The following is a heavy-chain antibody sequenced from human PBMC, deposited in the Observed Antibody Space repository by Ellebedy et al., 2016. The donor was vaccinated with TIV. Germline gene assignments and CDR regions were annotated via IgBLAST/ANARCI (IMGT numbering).Heavy chain of an antibody. Sequence: AASVKVSCKASGYTFTSHYIHWMRQAPGHGLEWMGIINPAGGTQYYAQNFQGRVTMTRATSTSTVYMELNSLRSEDTAVYYCARDSRQWLEQYYYDYWGQGTLVIVSS. D-gene: IGHD6-19*01. J-gene: IGHJ4*02. CDR3: ARDSRQWLEQYYYDY. CDR1: GYTFTSHY. CDR2: INPAGGTQ. V-gene: IGHV1-46*01.